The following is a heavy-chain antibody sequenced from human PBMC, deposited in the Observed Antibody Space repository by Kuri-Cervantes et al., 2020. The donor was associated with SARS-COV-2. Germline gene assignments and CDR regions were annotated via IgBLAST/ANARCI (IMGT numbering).Heavy chain of an antibody. J-gene: IGHJ4*02. D-gene: IGHD4-17*01. CDR1: GFTFSSYD. Sequence: GESLKISCAASGFTFSSYDMHWVRQATGKGLEWVSAIGTAGDTYYPGSVKGRFTISRDNAKDSLYLQMNSLRAEDTAVYYCARDATPTGALDYWGQGTLVTVSS. CDR3: ARDATPTGALDY. CDR2: IGTAGDT. V-gene: IGHV3-13*01.